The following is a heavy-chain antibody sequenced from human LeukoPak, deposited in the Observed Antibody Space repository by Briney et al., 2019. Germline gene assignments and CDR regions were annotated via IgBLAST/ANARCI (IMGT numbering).Heavy chain of an antibody. V-gene: IGHV3-7*01. Sequence: GGSLRLSCAVSGFTFSSYWMSWVRQAPGKGLEWVAKIKQDGSEKYYVDSVKGRFTISRDNAKTSLYLQMNSLRAEDTAVYYCARDWYCDLWGRGTLVTVSS. CDR2: IKQDGSEK. J-gene: IGHJ2*01. CDR1: GFTFSSYW. CDR3: ARDWYCDL.